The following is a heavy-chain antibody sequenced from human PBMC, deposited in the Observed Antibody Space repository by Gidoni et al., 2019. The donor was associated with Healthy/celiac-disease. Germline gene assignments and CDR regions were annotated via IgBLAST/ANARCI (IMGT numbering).Heavy chain of an antibody. CDR1: GGSFSGYY. V-gene: IGHV4-34*01. CDR2: VNHSGST. D-gene: IGHD2-2*01. CDR3: ARRVGWGYCSSINCWRFDP. Sequence: QVQLQQWGAGLLKPSETLSLTCAVYGGSFSGYYWSWIRQPPGKGLEWIGEVNHSGSTNYNPSLKSRVTISVDTSKNQFSLKLSSVTAADTAVYYCARRVGWGYCSSINCWRFDPWGQGTLVIVSS. J-gene: IGHJ5*02.